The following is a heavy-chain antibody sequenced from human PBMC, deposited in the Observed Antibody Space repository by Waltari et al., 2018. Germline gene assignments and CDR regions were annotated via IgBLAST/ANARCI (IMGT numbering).Heavy chain of an antibody. Sequence: QVQLVQSGAEVKKPGSSVKVSCKASGGTFSSNAISWVRQAPGQGREGMGGVTPMFGAADYAQNFQGRVTITADESTSTAYMELSSLRSEDTAVYYCAMEGKTYYSQQPYYFDYWGQGTLVTVSS. V-gene: IGHV1-69*01. CDR2: VTPMFGAA. CDR1: GGTFSSNA. J-gene: IGHJ4*02. D-gene: IGHD3-10*01. CDR3: AMEGKTYYSQQPYYFDY.